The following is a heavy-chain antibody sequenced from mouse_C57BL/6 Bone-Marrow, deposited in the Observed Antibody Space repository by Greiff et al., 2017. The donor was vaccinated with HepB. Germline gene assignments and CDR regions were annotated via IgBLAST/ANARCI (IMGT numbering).Heavy chain of an antibody. CDR3: ARSGGPIYYVSSHWYFDV. CDR1: GYTFTSYW. J-gene: IGHJ1*03. D-gene: IGHD1-1*01. CDR2: INPSNGGT. Sequence: QVQLKQPGTELVKPGASVKLSCKASGYTFTSYWMHWVKQRPGQGLEWIGNINPSNGGTNYNEKFKSKATLTVDKSSSTAYMQLSSLTSEDSAVYYCARSGGPIYYVSSHWYFDVWGTGTTVTVSS. V-gene: IGHV1-53*01.